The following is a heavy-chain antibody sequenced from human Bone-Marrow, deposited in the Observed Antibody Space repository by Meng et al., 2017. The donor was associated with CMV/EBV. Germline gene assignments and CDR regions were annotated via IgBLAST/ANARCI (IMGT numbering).Heavy chain of an antibody. V-gene: IGHV1-2*02. J-gene: IGHJ6*02. CDR2: INPNSGGT. D-gene: IGHD3-22*01. CDR3: ARESIPMIGVGYGMDV. CDR1: GYTFTGYG. Sequence: ASVKVSCKASGYTFTGYGMHWVRQAPGQGLEWMGWINPNSGGTNYAQKFQGRVTMTRDTSTSTAYMVLRRLRSDDTAVYYCARESIPMIGVGYGMDVWGQGTMVPVSS.